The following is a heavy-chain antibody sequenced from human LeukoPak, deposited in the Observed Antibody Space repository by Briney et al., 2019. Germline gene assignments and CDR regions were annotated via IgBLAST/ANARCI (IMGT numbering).Heavy chain of an antibody. V-gene: IGHV4-4*07. Sequence: SETLSLTCTVSGGSISSYYWSWIRQPAGKGLEWIGRIYTSGSTDYNPSLKSRVSMSVDTSKKQFSLKLSSVTAADTAVYYCASVTAYYDSSGYYHNWFDPWGQGTLVTVSS. CDR3: ASVTAYYDSSGYYHNWFDP. J-gene: IGHJ5*02. CDR2: IYTSGST. D-gene: IGHD3-22*01. CDR1: GGSISSYY.